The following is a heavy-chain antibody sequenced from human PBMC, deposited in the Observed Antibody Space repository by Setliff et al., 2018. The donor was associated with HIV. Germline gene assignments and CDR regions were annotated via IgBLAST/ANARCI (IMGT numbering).Heavy chain of an antibody. Sequence: PSETLSLTCTVSAGSIRSSTYYWAWIRQPPGKGLEWIGTIYYSGITYYNPSLKSRATISVDMSKNQFSLRLSSVTAADTAVYYCIIAYSSGWLAPMGFDSWGQGTLVTVSS. V-gene: IGHV4-39*01. D-gene: IGHD6-19*01. CDR1: AGSIRSSTYY. CDR2: IYYSGIT. CDR3: IIAYSSGWLAPMGFDS. J-gene: IGHJ4*02.